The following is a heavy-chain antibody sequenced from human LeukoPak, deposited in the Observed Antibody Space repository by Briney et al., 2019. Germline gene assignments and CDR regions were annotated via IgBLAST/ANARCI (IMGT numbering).Heavy chain of an antibody. CDR3: ATYYDSSGYRFDY. CDR1: GGSISSSNW. V-gene: IGHV4-4*02. Sequence: KSSETLSLTCAVSGGSISSSNWWSWVRQSPGKGLEWIGEIFHSGSTNYNPSLKSRVSMSVDKSKNQFSLTLSSVTAADTAVYYCATYYDSSGYRFDYWGQGTLVTVSS. J-gene: IGHJ4*02. D-gene: IGHD3-22*01. CDR2: IFHSGST.